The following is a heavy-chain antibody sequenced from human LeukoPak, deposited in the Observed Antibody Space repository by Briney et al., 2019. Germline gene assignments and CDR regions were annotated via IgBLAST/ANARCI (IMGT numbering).Heavy chain of an antibody. CDR2: IKQDGSEK. CDR3: ARAIAAAGTRLEEAPY. V-gene: IGHV3-7*01. Sequence: PGGSLRLSCAASGFTFSSYWMSWVRQAPGKGLEWVANIKQDGSEKYYVDSVKGRFTISRDNAKNSLYLQMNSLRAEDTAVYYCARAIAAAGTRLEEAPYWGQGTLVTVSS. D-gene: IGHD6-13*01. CDR1: GFTFSSYW. J-gene: IGHJ4*02.